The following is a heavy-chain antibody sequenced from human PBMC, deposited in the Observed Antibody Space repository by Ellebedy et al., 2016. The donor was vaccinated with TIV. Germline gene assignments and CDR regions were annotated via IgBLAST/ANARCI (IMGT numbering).Heavy chain of an antibody. CDR2: IDGYATTT. J-gene: IGHJ5*02. CDR1: DFTLSRSW. CDR3: AREGSPLGAAGLS. V-gene: IGHV3-74*01. Sequence: GESLKISCVASDFTLSRSWMHWVRHAPGKGLVTVSRIDGYATTTNYAKSVKGRFTISRDNSKNTLYLQMNSLRADDTAVYYGAREGSPLGAAGLSWGQGTLVSVSS. D-gene: IGHD6-13*01.